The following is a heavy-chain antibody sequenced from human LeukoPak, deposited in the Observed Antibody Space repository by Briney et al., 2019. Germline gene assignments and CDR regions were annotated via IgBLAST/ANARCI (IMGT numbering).Heavy chain of an antibody. J-gene: IGHJ3*02. D-gene: IGHD3-3*01. CDR3: ARPSGGLGGDFFFDI. V-gene: IGHV1-69*13. Sequence: SVKVSCKASGGTFSSYAISWVRQAPGQGLEWMGGIIPIFGTANYAQKFQGRVTITADESTSTAYMELSSLRSEDTAVYYCARPSGGLGGDFFFDIWGKGKMVTVSS. CDR2: IIPIFGTA. CDR1: GGTFSSYA.